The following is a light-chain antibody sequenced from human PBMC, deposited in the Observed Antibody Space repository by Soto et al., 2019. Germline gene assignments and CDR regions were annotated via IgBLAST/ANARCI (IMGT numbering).Light chain of an antibody. J-gene: IGLJ1*01. CDR1: SSNIGSNT. CDR3: AAWDDSLNGLV. CDR2: NNN. V-gene: IGLV1-44*01. Sequence: QSVLTQPPSASGTPGQRVTISCSGSSSNIGSNTVNWYQQLPGTAPKLLIYNNNQRPSGVPDRFSGSKSGTSASLAISGLKSEDEADYDCAAWDDSLNGLVFGPGTKLTVL.